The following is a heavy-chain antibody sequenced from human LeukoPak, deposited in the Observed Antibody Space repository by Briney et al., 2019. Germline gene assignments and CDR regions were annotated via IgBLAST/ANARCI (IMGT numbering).Heavy chain of an antibody. Sequence: GGSLRLSCAVSGFTFSSYCMTWVRQAPGKGLEWVANIKQGGSETYYVDSVKGRFAISRDIAKNSLYLQMNSRRAEDTAVYYCARGVLYSADAFDIWGQGTMVIVSS. CDR2: IKQGGSET. J-gene: IGHJ3*02. CDR1: GFTFSSYC. CDR3: ARGVLYSADAFDI. V-gene: IGHV3-7*01. D-gene: IGHD4-11*01.